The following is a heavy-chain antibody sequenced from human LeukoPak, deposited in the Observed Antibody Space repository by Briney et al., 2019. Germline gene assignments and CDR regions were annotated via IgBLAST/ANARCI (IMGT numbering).Heavy chain of an antibody. J-gene: IGHJ4*02. V-gene: IGHV3-23*01. CDR1: GFTFSSYS. CDR2: ISASPFST. CDR3: ARAEI. Sequence: GGSLRLSCAASGFTFSSYSMSRVRQAPGKGLEWVSSISASPFSTYYADSVKGRFTISRDNSKNTLYLQMNTLRAEDTAVYYCARAEIWGQGTLVTVSS.